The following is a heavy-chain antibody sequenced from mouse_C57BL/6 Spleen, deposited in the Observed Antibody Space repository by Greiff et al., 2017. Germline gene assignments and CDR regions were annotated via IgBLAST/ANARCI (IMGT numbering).Heavy chain of an antibody. CDR1: GYTFTSSW. V-gene: IGHV1-7*01. CDR2: INPSSGYN. CDR3: ATLGSSSYAMDY. D-gene: IGHD1-1*01. Sequence: QVQLQQSGAELAKPGASVKLSCKASGYTFTSSWMHWVKQRPGQGLEWIGYINPSSGYNKYNQKLKDKATLTAEKSSSTAYMQLSRLKYEDSAVYYCATLGSSSYAMDYWVQGTSVTVSS. J-gene: IGHJ4*01.